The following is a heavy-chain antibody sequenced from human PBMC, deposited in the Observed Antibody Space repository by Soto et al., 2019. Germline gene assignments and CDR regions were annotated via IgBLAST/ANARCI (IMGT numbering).Heavy chain of an antibody. CDR1: GFTFSSYA. D-gene: IGHD2-2*01. Sequence: LRLSCAASGFTFSSYAMHWVRQAPGKGLEWVAVISYDGSNKYYADSVKGRFTISGDNSKNTLYLQMNSLRAEDTAVYYCARGIPQYCSSTSCRRRLYYYYGMDVWGQGTTVTVSS. CDR2: ISYDGSNK. J-gene: IGHJ6*02. CDR3: ARGIPQYCSSTSCRRRLYYYYGMDV. V-gene: IGHV3-30-3*01.